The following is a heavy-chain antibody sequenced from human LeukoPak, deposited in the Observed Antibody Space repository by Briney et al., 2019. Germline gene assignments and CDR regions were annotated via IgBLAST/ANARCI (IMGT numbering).Heavy chain of an antibody. J-gene: IGHJ4*02. D-gene: IGHD4-23*01. CDR2: IYHSGST. CDR3: ARNGGNSDVDD. Sequence: SETLSLTCAVSGGSIVSSNWWTWVRQPPRKGLEWIGEIYHSGSTNYNPSLKSRVTISVDKSKSQFSLKLSSVTAADTAHYYCARNGGNSDVDDWGQGILVTVSS. V-gene: IGHV4-4*02. CDR1: GGSIVSSNW.